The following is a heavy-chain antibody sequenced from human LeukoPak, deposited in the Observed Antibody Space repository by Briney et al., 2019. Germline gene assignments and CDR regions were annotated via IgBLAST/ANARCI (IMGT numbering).Heavy chain of an antibody. V-gene: IGHV3-48*01. D-gene: IGHD5-24*01. J-gene: IGHJ3*01. CDR2: IRSSSSTI. Sequence: GGSLRLSCAASGFTFSSYSMNWVRQAPGKGLEWVSYIRSSSSTIYYADSVKGRFTISRDNAKNSLYLQMNSLRAEDTAVYYCARDRDGYNGSPQTHWGQGTMVTVSS. CDR3: ARDRDGYNGSPQTH. CDR1: GFTFSSYS.